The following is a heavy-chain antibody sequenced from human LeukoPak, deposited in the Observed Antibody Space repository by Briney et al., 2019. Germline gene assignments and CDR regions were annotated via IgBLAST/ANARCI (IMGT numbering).Heavy chain of an antibody. Sequence: SETLSLTCTVSGGSISSGSYYWSWIRQPAGKGLEWIGRIYTSGSTNYNPSLKSRVTISVDTSKNQFSLKLSSVTAADTAVYYCARGLMTTVVRRAFDIWGQGTMVTVSS. V-gene: IGHV4-61*02. CDR1: GGSISSGSYY. CDR2: IYTSGST. J-gene: IGHJ3*02. D-gene: IGHD4-23*01. CDR3: ARGLMTTVVRRAFDI.